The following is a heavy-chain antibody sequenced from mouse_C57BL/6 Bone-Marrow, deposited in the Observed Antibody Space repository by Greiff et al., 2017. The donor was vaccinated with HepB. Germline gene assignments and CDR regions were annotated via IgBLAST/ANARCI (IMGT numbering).Heavy chain of an antibody. Sequence: VQVQQSGPELVKPGASVKISCKASGYSFTGYYMHWVKQSHGNILDWIGYIYPYNGVSSYNQKFKGKATLTVDKSSSTAYMELRSLTSEDSAVYYCARRLRRGGYYAMDYWGQGTSVTVSS. D-gene: IGHD2-4*01. CDR3: ARRLRRGGYYAMDY. CDR2: IYPYNGVS. CDR1: GYSFTGYY. V-gene: IGHV1-31*01. J-gene: IGHJ4*01.